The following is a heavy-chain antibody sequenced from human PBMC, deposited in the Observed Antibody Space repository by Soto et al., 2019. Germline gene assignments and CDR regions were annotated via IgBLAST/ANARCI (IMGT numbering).Heavy chain of an antibody. CDR1: GYSFTSYW. V-gene: IGHV5-51*01. Sequence: GESLKISCKGSGYSFTSYWIGWVRQMPGKGLEWMGIIYPGDSDTRYSPSFQGQVTISADKSISTAYLQWSSLKASDTAMYYCARHPHGDYGEIAPYGMDVWGQGTTVTVSS. J-gene: IGHJ6*02. CDR3: ARHPHGDYGEIAPYGMDV. D-gene: IGHD4-17*01. CDR2: IYPGDSDT.